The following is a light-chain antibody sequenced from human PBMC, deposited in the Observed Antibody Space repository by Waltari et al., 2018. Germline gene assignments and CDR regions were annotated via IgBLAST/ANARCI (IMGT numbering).Light chain of an antibody. Sequence: EIVLTQSLGTLSLSPGERATLSCWASQSVSRALVWYQQKPGQAPRLLIYGASTRAPGIPDRFSGSGSGTDFSLTINRLEPEDFAVYYCQHYVRLPATFGQGTKVEI. CDR1: QSVSRA. J-gene: IGKJ1*01. CDR3: QHYVRLPAT. CDR2: GAS. V-gene: IGKV3-20*01.